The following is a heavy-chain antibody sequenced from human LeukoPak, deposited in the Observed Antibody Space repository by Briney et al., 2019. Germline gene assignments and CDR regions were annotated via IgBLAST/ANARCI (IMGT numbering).Heavy chain of an antibody. CDR1: GGSFSGYY. CDR3: ARVSFWSGYIDH. J-gene: IGHJ4*02. Sequence: SETLSLTCAVYGGSFSGYYWSWIRQPPGKGLEWIGEINHSGSTNYNPSLKSRVTISVDTSKNQFSLKLSSVTAADTAVYYCARVSFWSGYIDHWGQGTLVTVSS. CDR2: INHSGST. V-gene: IGHV4-34*01. D-gene: IGHD3-3*01.